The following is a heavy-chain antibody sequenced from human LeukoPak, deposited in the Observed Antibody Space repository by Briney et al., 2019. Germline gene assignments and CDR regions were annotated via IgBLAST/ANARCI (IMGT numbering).Heavy chain of an antibody. J-gene: IGHJ1*01. V-gene: IGHV3-23*01. CDR3: ATLFSTTWRFFQH. CDR2: ISGSGGIT. CDR1: GFTFSNYV. Sequence: GGSLRLSCAVSGFTFSNYVMSWVRQAXXXXXXXXSAISGSGGITYYADSVKGRFTISRDNSKNTLYLQMNSLRAEDTAVYYCATLFSTTWRFFQHWGQGTLVTVSS. D-gene: IGHD1-14*01.